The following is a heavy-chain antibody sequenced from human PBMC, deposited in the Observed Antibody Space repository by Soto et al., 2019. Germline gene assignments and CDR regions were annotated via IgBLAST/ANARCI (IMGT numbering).Heavy chain of an antibody. V-gene: IGHV3-30*18. CDR3: AKDWGLRYFVPAHY. CDR1: GFTFSSYG. CDR2: ISYDGSNK. D-gene: IGHD3-9*01. Sequence: QVQLVESGGGVVQPGRSLRLSCAASGFTFSSYGMHWVRQAPGKGLEWVAVISYDGSNKYYADSVKGRFNISRDNSKNTLYLQMNSLRDEDTAVYYCAKDWGLRYFVPAHYWGQGRLVTVSS. J-gene: IGHJ4*02.